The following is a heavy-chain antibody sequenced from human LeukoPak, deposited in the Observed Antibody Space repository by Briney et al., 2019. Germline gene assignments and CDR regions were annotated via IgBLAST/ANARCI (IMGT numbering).Heavy chain of an antibody. V-gene: IGHV1-8*01. CDR2: MNPNSGST. CDR1: GYTFTSYD. CDR3: ARARSGWYPSHDY. J-gene: IGHJ4*02. Sequence: GASVKVSCKASGYTFTSYDINWVRQATGQGLEWMGWMNPNSGSTGYAQKFQGRVTMTRNTSISTAYMELSSLRSGDTAVYYCARARSGWYPSHDYWGQGTLVTVSS. D-gene: IGHD6-19*01.